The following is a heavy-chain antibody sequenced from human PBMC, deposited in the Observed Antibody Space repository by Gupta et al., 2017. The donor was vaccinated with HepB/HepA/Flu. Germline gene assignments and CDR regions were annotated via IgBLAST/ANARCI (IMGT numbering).Heavy chain of an antibody. V-gene: IGHV3-73*01. CDR1: GFTVAGSH. Sequence: EVQLVESGGGLHQPGESLKLSCAASGFTVAGSHMHWVRQASGKGLEWVGHIRNRADNSATAYGESVRGRFTISRDDSMNTAFLQMDSLKTEDTAIYYCSRQTDSCHDYWGQGTLVTVSS. CDR3: SRQTDSCHDY. D-gene: IGHD2-2*01. CDR2: IRNRADNSAT. J-gene: IGHJ4*02.